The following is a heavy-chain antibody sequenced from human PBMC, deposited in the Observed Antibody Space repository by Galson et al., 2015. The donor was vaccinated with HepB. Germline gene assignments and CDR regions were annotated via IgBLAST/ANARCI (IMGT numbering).Heavy chain of an antibody. D-gene: IGHD2-2*01. J-gene: IGHJ4*03. Sequence: IGYIYSVGGTYYNPSLKSRVTISVDKSKRQFSLKLSSVTAADAAVYYCARRTSGFFDYWGQGTLVTVSS. CDR2: IYSVGGT. V-gene: IGHV4-61*05. CDR3: ARRTSGFFDY.